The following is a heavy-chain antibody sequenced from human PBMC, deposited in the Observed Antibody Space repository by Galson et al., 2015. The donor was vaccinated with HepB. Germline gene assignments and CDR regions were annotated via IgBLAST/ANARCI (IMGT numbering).Heavy chain of an antibody. J-gene: IGHJ4*02. Sequence: SLRLSCAASGFSFSSNYMNWVRQAPGKGLEWVSVIYGGRKFYADSVEGRVTISRDDSKNTLYLQMSSLRAEDTAIYYCAQLGTGYWGQGTLVTVSS. D-gene: IGHD7-27*01. CDR3: AQLGTGY. V-gene: IGHV3-53*01. CDR1: GFSFSSNY. CDR2: IYGGRK.